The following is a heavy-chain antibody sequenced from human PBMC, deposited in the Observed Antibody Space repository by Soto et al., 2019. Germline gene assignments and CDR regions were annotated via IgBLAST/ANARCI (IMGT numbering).Heavy chain of an antibody. D-gene: IGHD2-21*02. Sequence: ASVKVSCKSSGYPFNTYYLHWVRQAPGQGLEWMGMIHPSGGGSTYAQKFLGRVTMTMDSSTSTVFMELTSLRSADTAVYYCALWGHIAVVTDSFDSWGQGTLVTVSS. CDR1: GYPFNTYY. CDR2: IHPSGGGS. V-gene: IGHV1-46*02. CDR3: ALWGHIAVVTDSFDS. J-gene: IGHJ4*02.